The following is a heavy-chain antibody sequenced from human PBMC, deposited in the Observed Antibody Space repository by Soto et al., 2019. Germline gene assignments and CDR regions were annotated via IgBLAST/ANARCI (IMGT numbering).Heavy chain of an antibody. CDR2: INPNSGGT. V-gene: IGHV1-2*02. D-gene: IGHD3-3*01. J-gene: IGHJ6*02. CDR1: GYTFTGDY. Sequence: ASVKVSCKASGYTFTGDYMHWVRQAPGQGLGWMGWINPNSGGTNYAQKFQGRVTMTRDTSISTAYMELSSLRSGDTAVYYCGRALVRFLDRDPDHYYYTRAVWGEGTRVTDPS. CDR3: GRALVRFLDRDPDHYYYTRAV.